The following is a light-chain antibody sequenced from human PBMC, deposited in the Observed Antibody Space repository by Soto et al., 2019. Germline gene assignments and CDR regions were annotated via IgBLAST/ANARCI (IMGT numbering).Light chain of an antibody. CDR1: QSIHTS. CDR3: QQRNFWPPIT. V-gene: IGKV3-11*01. J-gene: IGKJ5*01. CDR2: DST. Sequence: VLTQSPATLSLSPGERATISCRASQSIHTSLTWYQQKPGQPPRLVVFDSTLRANGVPDRFCGSRSGTEFTITINSREPEDFVVYYCQQRNFWPPITFGQGTRLEI.